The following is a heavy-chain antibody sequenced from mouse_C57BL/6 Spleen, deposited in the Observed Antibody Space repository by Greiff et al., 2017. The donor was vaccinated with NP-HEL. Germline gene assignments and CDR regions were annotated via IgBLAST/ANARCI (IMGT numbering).Heavy chain of an antibody. V-gene: IGHV1-69*01. CDR3: ARRDEAWFAY. CDR2: IDPSDSYT. CDR1: GYTFTSYW. J-gene: IGHJ3*01. Sequence: QVQLQQPGAELVMPGASVKLSCKASGYTFTSYWMHWVKQRPGQGLEWTGEIDPSDSYTNYNQKFKGKSTLTVDKSSSTAYMQLSSLTSEDSAVYYCARRDEAWFAYWGQGTLVTVSA.